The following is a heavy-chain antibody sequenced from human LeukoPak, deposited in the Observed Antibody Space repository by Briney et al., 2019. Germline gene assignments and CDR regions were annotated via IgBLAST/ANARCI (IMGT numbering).Heavy chain of an antibody. CDR3: ARVSRGWYFDY. V-gene: IGHV3-48*03. D-gene: IGHD6-19*01. CDR1: GFTFSSYE. Sequence: GGSLRLSCAASGFTFSSYEMNWVRQAPGKGLEWVSYISSSGSTIYYADSVKGRFTISRDNAKNSLYLQMNSLRAEDTAVYYCARVSRGWYFDYWGQGTLVTVSS. CDR2: ISSSGSTI. J-gene: IGHJ4*02.